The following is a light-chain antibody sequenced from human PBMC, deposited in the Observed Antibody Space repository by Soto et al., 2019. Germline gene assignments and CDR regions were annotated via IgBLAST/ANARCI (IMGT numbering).Light chain of an antibody. Sequence: DIQITQSPSSLSASVGDRVTITCQASQDISNYLNWYQQKLGTAPKLLIYDASNLETGVPSRFSGSGSGTDFTFTISRLHPEDIASYYCQQYSHLITFGQGTRLEIK. CDR1: QDISNY. CDR3: QQYSHLIT. J-gene: IGKJ5*01. CDR2: DAS. V-gene: IGKV1-33*01.